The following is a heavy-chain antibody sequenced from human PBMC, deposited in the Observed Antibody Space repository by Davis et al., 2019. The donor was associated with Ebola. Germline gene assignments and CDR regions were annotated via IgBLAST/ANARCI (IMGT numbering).Heavy chain of an antibody. CDR3: ARYQLLLRRFDY. V-gene: IGHV1-18*04. CDR1: GYTFTGYY. CDR2: ISAYNGNT. J-gene: IGHJ4*02. Sequence: ASVKVSCKASGYTFTGYYMHWMRQAPGQGLEWMGWISAYNGNTNYAQKLQGRVTMTTDTSTSTAYMELRSLRSDDTAVYYCARYQLLLRRFDYWGQGTLVTVSS. D-gene: IGHD2-2*01.